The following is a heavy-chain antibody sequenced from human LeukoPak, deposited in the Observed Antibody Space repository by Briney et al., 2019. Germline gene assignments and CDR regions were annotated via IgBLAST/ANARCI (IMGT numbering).Heavy chain of an antibody. V-gene: IGHV3-74*01. CDR1: GFSFSMYW. Sequence: TGGSLRLFCAASGFSFSMYWMHWVRQAPGKGLVWVSRIDTDGSYTNYADSVKGRFTISRDNAKNTLYLQMNSLRVEDTAVYYCARASGSYDGGGYQDYWGQGSLVTVSS. CDR3: ARASGSYDGGGYQDY. J-gene: IGHJ4*02. CDR2: IDTDGSYT. D-gene: IGHD3-22*01.